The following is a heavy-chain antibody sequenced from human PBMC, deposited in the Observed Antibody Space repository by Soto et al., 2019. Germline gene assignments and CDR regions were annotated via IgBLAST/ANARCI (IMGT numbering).Heavy chain of an antibody. CDR1: GYTFTSYG. D-gene: IGHD5-12*01. Sequence: QVQLVQSGAEVKKPGASVKVSCKASGYTFTSYGISWVRQAPGQGLEWMGWISAYNGNTNYAQKLQGRVTMTTDTSTGTAYMELRSLRSDDTAVYYCARETVATIVDYYYYYGMDVWGQGTTVTVSS. J-gene: IGHJ6*02. CDR2: ISAYNGNT. V-gene: IGHV1-18*01. CDR3: ARETVATIVDYYYYYGMDV.